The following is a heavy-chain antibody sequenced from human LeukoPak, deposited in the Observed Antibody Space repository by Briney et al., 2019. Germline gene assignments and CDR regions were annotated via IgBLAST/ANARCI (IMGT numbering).Heavy chain of an antibody. D-gene: IGHD4-17*01. CDR3: AEVRGDYDDY. Sequence: GGSLRLSCVASGFTFSSYAMNWVRQAPGKGLEWVSGINNNGGNTYYADSVKGRFTISRDNSKNTLYLQMNSLRAEDTAVYYCAEVRGDYDDYWGQGTLVTVSS. CDR2: INNNGGNT. CDR1: GFTFSSYA. V-gene: IGHV3-23*01. J-gene: IGHJ4*02.